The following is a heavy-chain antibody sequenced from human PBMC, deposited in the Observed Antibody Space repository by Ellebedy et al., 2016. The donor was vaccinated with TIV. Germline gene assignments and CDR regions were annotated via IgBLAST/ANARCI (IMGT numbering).Heavy chain of an antibody. J-gene: IGHJ5*02. CDR2: MNAAGSST. CDR1: GFTFSSHA. Sequence: GESLKISCAASGFTFSSHAMSWVRQAPGKGLEWVSSMNAAGSSTYYADSVRGRFTISRDNSRSTVYLQINNLRVEDTAVYYCAKEPFGDFIGGWFDPWGQGTLVTVSS. CDR3: AKEPFGDFIGGWFDP. V-gene: IGHV3-23*01. D-gene: IGHD4-17*01.